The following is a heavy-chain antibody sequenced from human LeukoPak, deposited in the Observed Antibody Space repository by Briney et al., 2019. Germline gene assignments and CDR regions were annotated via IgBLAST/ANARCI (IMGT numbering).Heavy chain of an antibody. D-gene: IGHD2-15*01. CDR3: ARGAIAASDAFDI. Sequence: SETLYLTCTVSGGSISSYYWSWIRQPPGKGLEWIGNIYYSGSTNYNPSLKSRVTISVDTSKIQFSLKRSSVTAADTAVYYCARGAIAASDAFDIWGQGTMVTVSS. V-gene: IGHV4-59*01. CDR2: IYYSGST. CDR1: GGSISSYY. J-gene: IGHJ3*02.